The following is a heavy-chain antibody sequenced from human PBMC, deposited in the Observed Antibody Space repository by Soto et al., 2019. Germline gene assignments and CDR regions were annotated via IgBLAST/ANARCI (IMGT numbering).Heavy chain of an antibody. CDR3: AARVGALAATHHWPFDY. J-gene: IGHJ4*02. D-gene: IGHD2-15*01. Sequence: ASVKVSCKASGYTFTSYGISWVRQAPGQGLEWMGWISAYNGNTNYAQKLQGRVTMTTDTSTSTAYMELRSLRSDDTAVYYCAARVGALAATHHWPFDYWGQGYLVTVSS. CDR2: ISAYNGNT. V-gene: IGHV1-18*01. CDR1: GYTFTSYG.